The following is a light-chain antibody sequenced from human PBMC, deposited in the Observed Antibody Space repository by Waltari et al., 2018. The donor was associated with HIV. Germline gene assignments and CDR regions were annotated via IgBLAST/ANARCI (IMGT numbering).Light chain of an antibody. Sequence: DIQMTQSPSSVSASVGDRVTLTCRASQAINTWLAWYQQKPGKAPKLLIYTASTLQSGVPSRFSGSGSGTDFTLTISSLQPEDFATYFCQEADSFPLAFGGGTKVEI. CDR2: TAS. CDR3: QEADSFPLA. V-gene: IGKV1-12*01. CDR1: QAINTW. J-gene: IGKJ4*01.